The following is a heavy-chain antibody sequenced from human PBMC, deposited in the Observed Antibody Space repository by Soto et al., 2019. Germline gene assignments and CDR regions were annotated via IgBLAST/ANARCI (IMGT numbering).Heavy chain of an antibody. CDR1: GFTFSSYA. J-gene: IGHJ6*02. CDR3: ATRIAAAGTAYYYGMDV. D-gene: IGHD6-13*01. CDR2: ISGSGGST. Sequence: GGSLRLSCAASGFTFSSYAMSWVRQAPGKGLEWVSAISGSGGSTYYADSVKGRFTISRDNSKNTLYLQMNSLRAEDTAVYYCATRIAAAGTAYYYGMDVWGQGTTVTVSS. V-gene: IGHV3-23*01.